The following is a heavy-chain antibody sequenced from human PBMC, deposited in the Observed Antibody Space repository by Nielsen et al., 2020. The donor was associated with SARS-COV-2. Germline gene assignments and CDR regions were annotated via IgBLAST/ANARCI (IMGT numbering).Heavy chain of an antibody. Sequence: SETLSLTCTVSGGSISSYYWSWIRQPPGKGLEWIGYIYYSGSTNYNPSLKSRVTISVDTSKNQFSLKLSSVTAADTAVYYCARGRRNGYYFDYWGQGTLVTVSS. CDR2: IYYSGST. D-gene: IGHD3-3*01. CDR3: ARGRRNGYYFDY. J-gene: IGHJ4*02. V-gene: IGHV4-59*01. CDR1: GGSISSYY.